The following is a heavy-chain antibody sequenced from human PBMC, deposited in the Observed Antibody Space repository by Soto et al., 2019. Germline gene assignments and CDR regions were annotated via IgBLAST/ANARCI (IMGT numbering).Heavy chain of an antibody. D-gene: IGHD2-8*01. CDR3: AKDCTTGVCWNFGY. V-gene: IGHV3-30*18. Sequence: GGSLRLSCAASGFTFITYGMHWVRQAPGKGLEWVALISFHGSNKYYADSVKGRFTISRDNTKNTVYLQMSSLGPEDPAVYYWAKDCTTGVCWNFGYWGQGTQVTVSS. J-gene: IGHJ4*02. CDR2: ISFHGSNK. CDR1: GFTFITYG.